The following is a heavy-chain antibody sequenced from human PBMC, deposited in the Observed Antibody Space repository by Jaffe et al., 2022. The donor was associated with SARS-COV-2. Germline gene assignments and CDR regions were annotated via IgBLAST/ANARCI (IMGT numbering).Heavy chain of an antibody. CDR3: AKVAVRGATKEGWFDP. V-gene: IGHV3-9*01. Sequence: EVQLVESGGGLVQPGRSLRLSCAASGFTFDDYAMHWVRQAPGKGLEWVSGISWNSGSIGYADSVKGRFTISRDNAKNSLYLQMNSLRAEDTALYYCAKVAVRGATKEGWFDPWGQGTLVTVSS. CDR1: GFTFDDYA. J-gene: IGHJ5*02. D-gene: IGHD1-26*01. CDR2: ISWNSGSI.